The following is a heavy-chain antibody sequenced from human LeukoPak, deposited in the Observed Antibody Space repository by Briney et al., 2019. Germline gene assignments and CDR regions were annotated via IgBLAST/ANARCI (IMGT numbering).Heavy chain of an antibody. J-gene: IGHJ6*03. CDR2: ISSSSYI. V-gene: IGHV3-21*01. D-gene: IGHD3-22*01. CDR1: GFTFSSYS. CDR3: ARRFNYYDSSGSYYYYYMDV. Sequence: GGSLRLSCAASGFTFSSYSMNWVRQAPGKGLEWVSSISSSSYIYYADSVKGRFTISRDNAKNSLYLQMNSLRAEDTAVYYCARRFNYYDSSGSYYYYYMDVWGKGTTVTVSS.